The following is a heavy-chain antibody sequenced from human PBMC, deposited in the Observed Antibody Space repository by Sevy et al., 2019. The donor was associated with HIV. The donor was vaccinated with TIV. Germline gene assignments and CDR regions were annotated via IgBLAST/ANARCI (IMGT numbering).Heavy chain of an antibody. Sequence: ASVKVSCKASGYTFTNYGISWVRQAPGQGLEWMGWISTYNGNTHFAQKLQGRVTMTTDTSTSTAYMELRSLRSDDTAVYYGAREGSDFWSGHYSGGAGYNWFDPWGQGTLLTVSS. V-gene: IGHV1-18*01. CDR2: ISTYNGNT. CDR1: GYTFTNYG. CDR3: AREGSDFWSGHYSGGAGYNWFDP. J-gene: IGHJ5*02. D-gene: IGHD3-3*01.